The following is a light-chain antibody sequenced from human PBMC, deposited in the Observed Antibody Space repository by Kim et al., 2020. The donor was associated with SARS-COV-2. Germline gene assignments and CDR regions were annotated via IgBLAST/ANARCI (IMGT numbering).Light chain of an antibody. CDR2: DAS. Sequence: ASGGDRVTITCRASQDNTTYLNWYQHKPGKAPNLLISDASNLETGVPSRFSGSGSGTDFILTISSLQPEDIATYYCQQNDNLPPTFGQGTRLEIK. CDR3: QQNDNLPPT. CDR1: QDNTTY. J-gene: IGKJ5*01. V-gene: IGKV1-33*01.